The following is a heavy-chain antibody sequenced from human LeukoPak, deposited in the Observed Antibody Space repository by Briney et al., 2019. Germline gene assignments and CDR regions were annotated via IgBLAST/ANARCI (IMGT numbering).Heavy chain of an antibody. D-gene: IGHD2-21*01. CDR2: ISYDGSNK. CDR1: GFIFSNHG. J-gene: IGHJ4*02. CDR3: AKDGILWSSRLGYFDY. Sequence: GRSLRLSCAASGFIFSNHGMHWVRQAPGKGLEWVAVISYDGSNKYYVDSVKGRFTISRDNSKNTLYLQMNSLRAEDTALYYCAKDGILWSSRLGYFDYWGQRTLVTVSS. V-gene: IGHV3-30*18.